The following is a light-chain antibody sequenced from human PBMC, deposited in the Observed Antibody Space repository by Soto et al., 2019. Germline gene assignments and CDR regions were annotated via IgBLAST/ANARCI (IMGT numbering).Light chain of an antibody. CDR1: QSISSW. CDR3: QQHNSYSPT. V-gene: IGKV1-5*03. Sequence: DIQMTQSPSTLSASVGDRVTITCRASQSISSWLAWYQQKPGKAPKLLIYKASSLESGVPSRFSGSGSGTEVTLTISTLQPDDCATYYCQQHNSYSPTFGQGTKVEIK. J-gene: IGKJ1*01. CDR2: KAS.